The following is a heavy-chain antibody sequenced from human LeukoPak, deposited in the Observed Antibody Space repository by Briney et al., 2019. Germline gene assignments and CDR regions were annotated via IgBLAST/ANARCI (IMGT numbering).Heavy chain of an antibody. CDR1: GGSISSYY. CDR2: IHYSGGT. Sequence: SETLSLTCTVSGGSISSYYWSWIRQPPGKGLEWIGYIHYSGGTNYNPSLKSRVTISVDTSKNQFSLKLSSVTAADTAVYYCARDNPSGYTYGYEHYFYYIDVWGKGTTVTVSS. V-gene: IGHV4-59*01. D-gene: IGHD5-18*01. CDR3: ARDNPSGYTYGYEHYFYYIDV. J-gene: IGHJ6*03.